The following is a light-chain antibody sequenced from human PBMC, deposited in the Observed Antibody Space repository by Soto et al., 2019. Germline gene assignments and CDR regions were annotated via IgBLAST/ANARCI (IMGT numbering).Light chain of an antibody. V-gene: IGKV1-27*01. J-gene: IGKJ3*01. Sequence: DVQMTQSPSSLSASVGDTVTITCRASQGIAFYLAWFQQRPGKAPNLLISAASNLQSGLPSRFSGSGSGTDFTLTISRLQPEAVATYYCPKYDTAPFTFGPGTRV. CDR3: PKYDTAPFT. CDR2: AAS. CDR1: QGIAFY.